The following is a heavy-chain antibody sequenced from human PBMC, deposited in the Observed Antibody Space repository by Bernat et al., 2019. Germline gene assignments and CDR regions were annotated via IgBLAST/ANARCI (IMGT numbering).Heavy chain of an antibody. J-gene: IGHJ6*02. D-gene: IGHD2-8*01. Sequence: QVQLVESGGGVVQPGRSLRLSCAASGFTFSSYGMHWVRQAPGKGLEWVAVIWYDGSNKYYADSVKGRFTISRDNSKNTLYLQMNSLRAEDMAVYYCARVNAKMAYYYYGMDVWGQGTTVTVSS. CDR1: GFTFSSYG. CDR2: IWYDGSNK. CDR3: ARVNAKMAYYYYGMDV. V-gene: IGHV3-33*01.